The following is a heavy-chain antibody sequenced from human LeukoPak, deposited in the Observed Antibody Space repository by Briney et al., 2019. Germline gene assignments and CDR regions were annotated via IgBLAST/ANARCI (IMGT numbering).Heavy chain of an antibody. Sequence: SETLSLTCTVSGGSISSSSYYWGWIRQPPGKGLEWIGSIYYSGSTYYNPSLKSRVTISVDTSKNQFSLKLSSVTAADTAVYYCARVQVFHWRYYYMDVWGKGTTVTVSS. V-gene: IGHV4-39*07. D-gene: IGHD2-21*01. J-gene: IGHJ6*03. CDR2: IYYSGST. CDR3: ARVQVFHWRYYYMDV. CDR1: GGSISSSSYY.